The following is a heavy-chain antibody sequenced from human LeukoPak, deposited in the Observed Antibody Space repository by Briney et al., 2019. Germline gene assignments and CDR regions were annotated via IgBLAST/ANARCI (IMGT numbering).Heavy chain of an antibody. CDR3: ARAPYYDSSGYYPWGNYYYYMDV. CDR2: ISAYNGNT. V-gene: IGHV1-18*01. CDR1: GYTFTSYG. J-gene: IGHJ6*03. D-gene: IGHD3-22*01. Sequence: ASVKVSCKASGYTFTSYGISWVRQAPGQGLEWMGWISAYNGNTNYAQTLQGRVTMTTDTSTSTAYMELRSLRSDDTAVYYCARAPYYDSSGYYPWGNYYYYMDVWGKGTTVTVSS.